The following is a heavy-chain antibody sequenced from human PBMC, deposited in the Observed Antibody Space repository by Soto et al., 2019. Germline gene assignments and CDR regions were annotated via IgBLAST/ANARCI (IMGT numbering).Heavy chain of an antibody. CDR3: ARDDVDTAFDY. J-gene: IGHJ4*02. V-gene: IGHV3-33*01. D-gene: IGHD5-18*01. Sequence: QVQLVESGGGVVQPGRSLRLSCAASGFTFSSYGMHWVRQAPGKGLEWVAVIWYDGSNKYYADSVKGRFTISRDNSKNTLYLQKNSLRTEDTAVYYCARDDVDTAFDYWGQGTLVTVSA. CDR1: GFTFSSYG. CDR2: IWYDGSNK.